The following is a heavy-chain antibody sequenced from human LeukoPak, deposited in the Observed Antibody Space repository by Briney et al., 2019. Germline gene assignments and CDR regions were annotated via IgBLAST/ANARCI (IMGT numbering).Heavy chain of an antibody. CDR3: AKVHGGHIVVVTAFYFDY. CDR2: ISGSGGST. Sequence: GGSLRLSCAASGFTFSSYGMHWVRQAPGKGLEWVSAISGSGGSTYYADSVKGRFTISRDNSKNTLYLQMNSLRAEDTAVYYCAKVHGGHIVVVTAFYFDYWGQGTLVTVSS. J-gene: IGHJ4*02. D-gene: IGHD2-21*02. V-gene: IGHV3-23*01. CDR1: GFTFSSYG.